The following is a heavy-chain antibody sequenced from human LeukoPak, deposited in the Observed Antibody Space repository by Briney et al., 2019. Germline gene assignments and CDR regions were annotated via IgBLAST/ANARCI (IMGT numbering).Heavy chain of an antibody. CDR2: IYYSRSN. V-gene: IGHV4-39*01. D-gene: IGHD4-17*01. Sequence: SETLSLTCTVSGGSISSRSYYWGWLRQPQGQGLEWIGSIYYSRSNFYNLSLKRRVTISVDTSKHQFSLTLSSVTAADTAVYYCAIHSGDYVSAPIDYWGQGTLVTVSS. CDR3: AIHSGDYVSAPIDY. CDR1: GGSISSRSYY. J-gene: IGHJ4*02.